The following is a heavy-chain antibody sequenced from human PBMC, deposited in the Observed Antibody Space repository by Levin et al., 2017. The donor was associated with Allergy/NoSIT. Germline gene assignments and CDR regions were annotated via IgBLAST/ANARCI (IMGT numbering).Heavy chain of an antibody. D-gene: IGHD1-26*01. J-gene: IGHJ4*02. CDR1: GGSFSGYY. CDR3: ARVRGVGATTGFDY. CDR2: INHSGST. V-gene: IGHV4-34*01. Sequence: SETLSLTCAVYGGSFSGYYWSWIRQPPGKGLEWIGEINHSGSTNYNPSLKSRVTISVDTSKNQFSLKLSSVTAADTAVYYCARVRGVGATTGFDYWGQGTLVTVSS.